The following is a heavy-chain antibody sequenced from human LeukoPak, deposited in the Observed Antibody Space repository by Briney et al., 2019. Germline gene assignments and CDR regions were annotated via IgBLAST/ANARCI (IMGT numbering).Heavy chain of an antibody. J-gene: IGHJ6*02. V-gene: IGHV3-64*02. CDR3: ARSPHYYYYGMDV. CDR1: GFTFSSYA. CDR2: ISSNGGST. Sequence: TGESLRLSCAASGFTFSSYAMHWVRQAPGKGLEYVSAISSNGGSTYYADSVKGRFTISRDNSKNTLYLQMGSLRAEDMAVYYCARSPHYYYYGMDVWGQGTTVTVSS.